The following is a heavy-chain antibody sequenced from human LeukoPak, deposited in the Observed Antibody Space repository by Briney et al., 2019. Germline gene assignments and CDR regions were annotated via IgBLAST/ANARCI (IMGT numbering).Heavy chain of an antibody. CDR2: ISAYNGNT. V-gene: IGHV1-18*01. Sequence: ASVKVSCKASGYTFTSYGISWVRQAPGQGLEWMGWISAYNGNTNYAQKLQGRVTMTTDTSTSTAYMELRSLRSDDTAVYYCARGVSPTTKGVQFDCWGQGTLVTVSS. J-gene: IGHJ4*02. CDR3: ARGVSPTTKGVQFDC. CDR1: GYTFTSYG. D-gene: IGHD4-23*01.